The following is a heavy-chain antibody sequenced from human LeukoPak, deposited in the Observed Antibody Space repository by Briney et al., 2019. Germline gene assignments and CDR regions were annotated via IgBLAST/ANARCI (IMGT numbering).Heavy chain of an antibody. D-gene: IGHD3-10*01. CDR3: AKDLHSGAPCY. CDR2: ISGGSGST. V-gene: IGHV3-23*01. Sequence: GGSLRLSCAASGFTFNSYAMSWVRQAPGKGLECVSDISGGSGSTYYADSVRGRFSISRDNSKNTLHLQMNSLRPEDTAVYYCAKDLHSGAPCYWGQGTLVTVPS. J-gene: IGHJ4*02. CDR1: GFTFNSYA.